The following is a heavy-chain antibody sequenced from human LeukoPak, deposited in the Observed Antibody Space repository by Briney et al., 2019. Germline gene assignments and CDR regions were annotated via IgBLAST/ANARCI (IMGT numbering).Heavy chain of an antibody. Sequence: GGSLRLSCAASGVTFRNYAMTWVRQAPAKGLEWVSTLSGSGENKYYADSVKGRFTISRDNSKNTVYLLMNSLRAEDTAIYYCAKGGQFELDHYFDYWGQGTLVTVSS. CDR2: LSGSGENK. CDR1: GVTFRNYA. V-gene: IGHV3-23*01. J-gene: IGHJ4*02. CDR3: AKGGQFELDHYFDY. D-gene: IGHD3-10*01.